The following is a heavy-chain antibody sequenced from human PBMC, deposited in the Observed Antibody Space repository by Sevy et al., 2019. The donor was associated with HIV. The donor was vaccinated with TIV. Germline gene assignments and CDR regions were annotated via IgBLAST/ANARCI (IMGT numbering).Heavy chain of an antibody. J-gene: IGHJ4*02. CDR2: ISSSSSYI. D-gene: IGHD4-17*01. CDR3: ARTSTVTTDFDY. Sequence: GGSLRLSCAASGFTFSSYSMNWVRQAPGKGLEWVSSISSSSSYIYYADSVKGRFTISRDKAKNSLYLQMNSLRAEDTAVYYCARTSTVTTDFDYWGQGTLVTVSS. V-gene: IGHV3-21*01. CDR1: GFTFSSYS.